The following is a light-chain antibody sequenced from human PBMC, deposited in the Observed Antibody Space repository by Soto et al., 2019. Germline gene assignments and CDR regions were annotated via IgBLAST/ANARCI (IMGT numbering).Light chain of an antibody. J-gene: IGKJ1*01. Sequence: DIQMTQSPSSLSASVGDRVTITCRASQSIGNSLNWYQQKPREAPKLLIHAASNLQSGVPSRFSGSGSGTEFTLTITSLQPVDFATYHCHQSYSDPWTFGRGTKVEIK. CDR1: QSIGNS. CDR3: HQSYSDPWT. CDR2: AAS. V-gene: IGKV1-39*01.